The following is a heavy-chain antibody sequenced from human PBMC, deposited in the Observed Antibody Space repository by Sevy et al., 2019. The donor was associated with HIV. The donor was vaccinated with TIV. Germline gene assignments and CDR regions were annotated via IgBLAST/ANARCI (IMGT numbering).Heavy chain of an antibody. CDR1: GFTFSSYA. CDR3: ARDNSIVGAMGPYWFDP. D-gene: IGHD1-26*01. CDR2: ISYDGSNK. Sequence: GGSLRLSCAASGFTFSSYAMHWVRQAPGKGLEWVAVISYDGSNKYYADSVKGRFTISRDNSKNTLYLQMNSLRAEDTAVYYCARDNSIVGAMGPYWFDPWGQGTLVTVSS. J-gene: IGHJ5*02. V-gene: IGHV3-30-3*01.